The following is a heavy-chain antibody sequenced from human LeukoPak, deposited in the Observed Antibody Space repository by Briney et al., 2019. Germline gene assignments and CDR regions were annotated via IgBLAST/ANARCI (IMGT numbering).Heavy chain of an antibody. J-gene: IGHJ3*02. V-gene: IGHV3-21*01. CDR1: GLTFSSYS. Sequence: GGSLRLSCAASGLTFSSYSMNWVRQAPGKGLEWVSSISSSSSYIYYADSVEGRFTISRDNAKNSLYLQMNSLRAEDTAVYYCAKNLEMATITAFDIWGQGTMVTVSS. CDR2: ISSSSSYI. CDR3: AKNLEMATITAFDI. D-gene: IGHD5-24*01.